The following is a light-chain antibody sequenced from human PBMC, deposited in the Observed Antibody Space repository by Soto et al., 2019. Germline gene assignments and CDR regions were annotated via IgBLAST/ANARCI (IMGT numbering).Light chain of an antibody. Sequence: QYALTQPPSASGTPGQRVTISCSGGSSNIGTNTVNWYQQLPGTAPKLLIYSNNQRPSGVPDRFSGSKSGTSASLAISGLQSEDEADYYCAAWDDSLNGYVFGTGTKVTVL. CDR1: SSNIGTNT. CDR2: SNN. CDR3: AAWDDSLNGYV. J-gene: IGLJ1*01. V-gene: IGLV1-44*01.